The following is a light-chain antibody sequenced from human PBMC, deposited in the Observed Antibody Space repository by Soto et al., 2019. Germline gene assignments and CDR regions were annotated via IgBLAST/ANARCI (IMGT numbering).Light chain of an antibody. CDR1: SSNIGNNY. Sequence: QSVLRQPPSASGTPGQRVTISCSGSSSNIGNNYVYWYQHLPGTAPKLLISRNNQRPSGVPDRFSGSKSGTPASLAISGLRSEDDADYYCAAWDDSLSVLWVFGGGTKLTVL. V-gene: IGLV1-47*01. J-gene: IGLJ3*02. CDR2: RNN. CDR3: AAWDDSLSVLWV.